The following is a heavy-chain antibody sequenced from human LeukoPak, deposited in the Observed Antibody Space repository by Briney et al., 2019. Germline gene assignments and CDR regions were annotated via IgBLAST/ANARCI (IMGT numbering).Heavy chain of an antibody. V-gene: IGHV4-34*01. Sequence: SETLSLTCAVYGGSFSGYYWSWIRQPPGKGLEWIGEINHSGSTNYNPSLKSRVTISVDTSKNQFSLKLSSVTAADTAVYYCARQRGSYRSPFDYWGQGILVTVSS. CDR2: INHSGST. CDR1: GGSFSGYY. CDR3: ARQRGSYRSPFDY. D-gene: IGHD3-16*02. J-gene: IGHJ4*02.